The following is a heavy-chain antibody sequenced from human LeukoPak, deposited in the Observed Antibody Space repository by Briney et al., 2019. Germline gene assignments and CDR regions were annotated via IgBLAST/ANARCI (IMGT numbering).Heavy chain of an antibody. J-gene: IGHJ3*01. D-gene: IGHD3-10*01. Sequence: ASVKVSCKASGYTFTGYDLHWVRQAPGQGLEWMGWIDTKNGVTNYAQKFQGRVTMTRDASITTAYMELGGLRSDDTALYYCARANRGFGEPSGFDFWGQGTMVTVSS. V-gene: IGHV1-2*02. CDR3: ARANRGFGEPSGFDF. CDR1: GYTFTGYD. CDR2: IDTKNGVT.